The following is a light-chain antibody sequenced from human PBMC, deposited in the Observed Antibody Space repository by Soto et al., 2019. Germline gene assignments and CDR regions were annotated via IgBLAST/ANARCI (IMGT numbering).Light chain of an antibody. V-gene: IGLV2-8*01. CDR3: SSYAGNNNVV. CDR1: SSDVGGYDY. Sequence: QSVLTQPPSASGSHGQSVTISCTGTSSDVGGYDYVSWYQQHPAKAPKLIIYEVSKRPSGVPDRISASKSGNTASLTVSGLQAEDEADYYCSSYAGNNNVVFGGETKLTVL. J-gene: IGLJ2*01. CDR2: EVS.